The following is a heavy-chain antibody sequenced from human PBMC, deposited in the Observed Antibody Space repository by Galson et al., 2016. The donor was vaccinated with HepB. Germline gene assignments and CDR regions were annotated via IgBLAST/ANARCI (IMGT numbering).Heavy chain of an antibody. V-gene: IGHV1-18*01. CDR1: GYTFTTSG. CDR2: ISTYSGNT. Sequence: SVKVSCKASGYTFTTSGIGWVRQAPGQGLEWMGWISTYSGNTKYAQKFQGGLTLTTDSSTTTAYMELRSLRFDDTALYFCARDVQHRFDSWGQGTLVTVSS. CDR3: ARDVQHRFDS. J-gene: IGHJ4*02.